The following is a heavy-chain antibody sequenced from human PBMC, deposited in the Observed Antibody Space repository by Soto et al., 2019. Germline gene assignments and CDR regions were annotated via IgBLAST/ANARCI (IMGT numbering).Heavy chain of an antibody. Sequence: ASVKVSCKASGGTFSSYAISWVRQAPGQGLEWMGGIIPIFGTANYAQKFQGRVTITADESTSTAYMELSSLRSEDTAVYYCARRPLEIAAAGIFDYWGQGTLVTVSS. D-gene: IGHD6-13*01. V-gene: IGHV1-69*13. CDR2: IIPIFGTA. CDR3: ARRPLEIAAAGIFDY. J-gene: IGHJ4*02. CDR1: GGTFSSYA.